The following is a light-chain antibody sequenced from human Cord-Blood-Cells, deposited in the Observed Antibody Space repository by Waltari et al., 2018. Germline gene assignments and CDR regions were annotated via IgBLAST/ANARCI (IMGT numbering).Light chain of an antibody. CDR1: KFGEKY. CDR3: QAWDSSTVV. J-gene: IGLJ2*01. Sequence: SYELTQPPSVSVSPGQTASITCSGDKFGEKYACWYQQKPGRSPVLGIYQNSKRPSGIPERFSGSNSGNTATLTISGTQAMDEADYYCQAWDSSTVVFGGGTKLTVL. V-gene: IGLV3-1*01. CDR2: QNS.